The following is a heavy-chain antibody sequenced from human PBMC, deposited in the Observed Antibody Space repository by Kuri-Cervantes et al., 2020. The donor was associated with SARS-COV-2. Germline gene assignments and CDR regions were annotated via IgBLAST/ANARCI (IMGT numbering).Heavy chain of an antibody. J-gene: IGHJ6*02. CDR3: AADMAYCGGDCYSNYYYYYGMDV. V-gene: IGHV1-69*02. CDR2: IIPILGVA. Sequence: SVKVSCKASGGTFSSYTISWVRQAPGQGLEWMGRIIPILGVANYAQKFQGRVTITADKSTSTAYMELSSLRSEDTAVYYCAADMAYCGGDCYSNYYYYYGMDVWGQGTTVTVSS. CDR1: GGTFSSYT. D-gene: IGHD2-21*02.